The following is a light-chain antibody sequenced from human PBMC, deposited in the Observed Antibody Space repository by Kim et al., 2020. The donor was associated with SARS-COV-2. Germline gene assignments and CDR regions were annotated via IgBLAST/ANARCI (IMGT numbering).Light chain of an antibody. Sequence: DIQLTQSPASLSASVGDRVTITCRASQSITIFLNWYQQRPGEAPRLLLYTASTLQNGVPSRFSGSGSGTLFSLTITGLQPEDFATYFCQQSHSAPYTFGQGTKLEI. V-gene: IGKV1-39*01. CDR1: QSITIF. CDR3: QQSHSAPYT. J-gene: IGKJ2*01. CDR2: TAS.